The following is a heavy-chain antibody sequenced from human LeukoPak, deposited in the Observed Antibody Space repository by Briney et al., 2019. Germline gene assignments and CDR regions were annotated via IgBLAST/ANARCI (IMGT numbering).Heavy chain of an antibody. D-gene: IGHD3-10*01. V-gene: IGHV3-33*06. J-gene: IGHJ4*02. CDR1: GFTFSTYG. CDR2: IWYDGSNK. Sequence: PGRSLRLACAASGFTFSTYGMHWVRQAPGKGRGWVAVIWYDGSNKYYADSVKGRFTISRDNSKNTLYLQMNSLRAEDTAVYYCAKERYYYGSGSFDYWGQGTLVTVSS. CDR3: AKERYYYGSGSFDY.